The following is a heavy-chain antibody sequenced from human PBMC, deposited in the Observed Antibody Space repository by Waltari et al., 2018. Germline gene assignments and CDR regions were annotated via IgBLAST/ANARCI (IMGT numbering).Heavy chain of an antibody. Sequence: EVQLLESGGDLVRPGGSLRLSCAVPGTPFSNSALNWVRLAPGSGLGWVLGICVIDSTYYADSVRGRFTISRDTSKNTVFLQMNGLRAEGTAVYYCATPFYNWDDPLHSWGQGTLVTVSS. V-gene: IGHV3-23*01. CDR2: ICVIDST. CDR1: GTPFSNSA. J-gene: IGHJ4*02. CDR3: ATPFYNWDDPLHS. D-gene: IGHD1-20*01.